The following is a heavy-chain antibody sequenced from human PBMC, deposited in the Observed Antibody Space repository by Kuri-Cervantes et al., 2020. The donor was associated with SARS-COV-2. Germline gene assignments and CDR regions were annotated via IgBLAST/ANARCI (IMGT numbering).Heavy chain of an antibody. Sequence: GESLKISCAASGFTFSSYGMHWVHQAPGKGLEWVAVISYDGSNKYYADSVKGRFTISRDNSKNTLYLQVNSLRAEDTAVYYCAKGTMVTRESYYYYGMDVWGQGTTVTVSS. V-gene: IGHV3-30*18. CDR1: GFTFSSYG. CDR3: AKGTMVTRESYYYYGMDV. CDR2: ISYDGSNK. D-gene: IGHD5-18*01. J-gene: IGHJ6*02.